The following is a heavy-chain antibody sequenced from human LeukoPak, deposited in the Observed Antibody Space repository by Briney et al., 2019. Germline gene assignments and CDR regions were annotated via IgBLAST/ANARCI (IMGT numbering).Heavy chain of an antibody. CDR2: ISAYNGNT. CDR3: ARDRRGWYGGGPLYYFDY. D-gene: IGHD6-19*01. CDR1: GYTFTSYG. V-gene: IGHV1-18*04. Sequence: ASVKVSCKASGYTFTSYGISWVRQAPGQGLEWMGWISAYNGNTNYAQKLQGRVTMTTDTSTSTAYVELRSLRSDDTAVYYCARDRRGWYGGGPLYYFDYWGQGTLVTVSS. J-gene: IGHJ4*02.